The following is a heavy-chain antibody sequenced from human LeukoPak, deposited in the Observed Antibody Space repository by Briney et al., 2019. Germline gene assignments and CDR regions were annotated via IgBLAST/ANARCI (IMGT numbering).Heavy chain of an antibody. V-gene: IGHV4-4*07. D-gene: IGHD5-18*01. CDR3: ASERYSPNWFDP. CDR1: GGSISSYY. CDR2: IYTSGST. Sequence: SETLSLTCTVSGGSISSYYWSWIWQPAGKGLEWIGRIYTSGSTNYNPSLKSRVTMSVDTSKNQFSLKLSSVTAADTAVYYCASERYSPNWFDPWGQGTLVTLSS. J-gene: IGHJ5*02.